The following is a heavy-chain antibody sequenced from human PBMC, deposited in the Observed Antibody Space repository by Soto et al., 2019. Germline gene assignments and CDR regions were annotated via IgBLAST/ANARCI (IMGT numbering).Heavy chain of an antibody. Sequence: QVQLQESGPGLVKPSQTLSLTCTVSGGSISSGGYYWSWIRQHPGKGLEWIGYIYYSGSTYYNPSLKSRVTISVDTSKNQFSLKLSSVTAADTAVYYCARDRYCSSTSCYESENFDIWGQGPMVTVSS. CDR3: ARDRYCSSTSCYESENFDI. D-gene: IGHD2-2*01. V-gene: IGHV4-31*03. J-gene: IGHJ3*02. CDR2: IYYSGST. CDR1: GGSISSGGYY.